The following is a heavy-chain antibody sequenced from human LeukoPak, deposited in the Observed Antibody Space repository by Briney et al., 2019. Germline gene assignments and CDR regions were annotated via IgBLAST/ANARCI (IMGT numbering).Heavy chain of an antibody. Sequence: SETLSPTCTVSGGSIISSSYYWGWIRQSPGKGLEWIGSIYYSGNTHYNPSLKSRLTITPDTSKNQISLKLSSVTAADTAVYYCARHGAGYRPSWFDPWGQGTLVTVSS. J-gene: IGHJ5*02. CDR2: IYYSGNT. CDR1: GGSIISSSYY. CDR3: ARHGAGYRPSWFDP. V-gene: IGHV4-39*01. D-gene: IGHD6-13*01.